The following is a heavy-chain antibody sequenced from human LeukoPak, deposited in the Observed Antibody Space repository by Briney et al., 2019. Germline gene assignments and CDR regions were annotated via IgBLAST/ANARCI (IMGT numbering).Heavy chain of an antibody. CDR1: GGSFSGYY. CDR2: INHSGST. J-gene: IGHJ5*02. D-gene: IGHD3-10*01. V-gene: IGHV4-34*01. CDR3: ARLRITMVRGVIDGFDP. Sequence: SETLSLTCAVYGGSFSGYYWSWIRQPPGKGLERIGEINHSGSTNYNPSLKSRVTISVDTSKNQFSLKLSSVTAADTAVYYCARLRITMVRGVIDGFDPWGQGTLVTVSS.